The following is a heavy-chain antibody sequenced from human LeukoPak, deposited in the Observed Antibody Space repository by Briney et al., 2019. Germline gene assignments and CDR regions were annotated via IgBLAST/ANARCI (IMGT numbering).Heavy chain of an antibody. CDR1: DVSFTNYY. V-gene: IGHV4-34*01. CDR3: ARHDLGSSSTGFDY. CDR2: ISHTGNT. J-gene: IGHJ4*02. D-gene: IGHD6-13*01. Sequence: SETLSLTCAVSDVSFTNYYWTWIRQSPGKGLEWLGEISHTGNTHYNPSLKSRVTISVDTSKNQFSLKLSSVTAADTAVYYCARHDLGSSSTGFDYWGQGTLVTVSS.